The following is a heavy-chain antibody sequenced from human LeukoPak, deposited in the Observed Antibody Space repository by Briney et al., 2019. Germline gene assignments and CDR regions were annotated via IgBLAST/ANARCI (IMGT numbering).Heavy chain of an antibody. CDR1: GFIFSSYA. Sequence: PGGSLRLSCAASGFIFSSYAMSWVRRAPGKGLEWVSAISGSGGSTYYADSVKGRFTISRDNSKNTLYLQMNSLRAEDTAVYYCAKVNEEGVISGGVDYWGQGTLVTVSS. CDR2: ISGSGGST. J-gene: IGHJ4*02. D-gene: IGHD3-16*01. V-gene: IGHV3-23*01. CDR3: AKVNEEGVISGGVDY.